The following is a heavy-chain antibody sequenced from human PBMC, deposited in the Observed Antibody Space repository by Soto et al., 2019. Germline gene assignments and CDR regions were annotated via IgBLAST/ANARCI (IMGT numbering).Heavy chain of an antibody. CDR1: GFTFDDYA. D-gene: IGHD6-19*01. J-gene: IGHJ3*02. Sequence: ESGGGLVQPGRSLRLSCAASGFTFDDYAMHWVRQAPGKGLEWVSGISWNSGSIGYADSVKGRFTISRDNAKNSLYLQMNSLRAEDTALYYCAKDGGLYSSGWFDIWGQGTMVTVSS. CDR3: AKDGGLYSSGWFDI. CDR2: ISWNSGSI. V-gene: IGHV3-9*01.